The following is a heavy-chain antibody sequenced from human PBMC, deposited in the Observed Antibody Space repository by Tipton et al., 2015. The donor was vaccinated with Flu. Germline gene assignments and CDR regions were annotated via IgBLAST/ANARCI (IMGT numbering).Heavy chain of an antibody. CDR2: IYYSGST. J-gene: IGHJ4*02. Sequence: TLSLTCTVSGGSISSYYWSWIRQPPGKGLEWIGYIYYSGSTNYNPSLKSRVTISVDTSKNQFSLKLSSVTAADTAVYYCARGKDSSGYPYYFDYWGQGTLVTVSS. D-gene: IGHD3-22*01. CDR3: ARGKDSSGYPYYFDY. CDR1: GGSISSYY. V-gene: IGHV4-59*01.